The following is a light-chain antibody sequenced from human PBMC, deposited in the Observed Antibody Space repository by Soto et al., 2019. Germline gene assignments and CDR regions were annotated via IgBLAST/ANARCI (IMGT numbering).Light chain of an antibody. V-gene: IGLV2-14*01. CDR3: SSHTSYSTRV. J-gene: IGLJ1*01. CDR2: EVS. Sequence: QSVLTQPASVSGSPGQSIAISCTGTSSDVGGYNYVSWYQQHPGEAPKLMIHEVSNRPSGVSDRFSGSKSGNTASLTISGLQADDEADYYCSSHTSYSTRVFGTGTKVTVL. CDR1: SSDVGGYNY.